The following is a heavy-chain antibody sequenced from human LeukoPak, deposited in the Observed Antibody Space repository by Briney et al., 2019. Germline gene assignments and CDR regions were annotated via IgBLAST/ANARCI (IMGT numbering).Heavy chain of an antibody. CDR3: ARNADLRAYNWFDP. D-gene: IGHD4-17*01. Sequence: ASVKVSCKASGYTFTSYGISWVRQAPGQGLEWMGWINTNTGSPTYAQGFTGRFVFSLDTSVSTAYLQISSLKAEDTAVYYCARNADLRAYNWFDPWGQGTLVTVSS. V-gene: IGHV7-4-1*02. CDR2: INTNTGSP. J-gene: IGHJ5*02. CDR1: GYTFTSYG.